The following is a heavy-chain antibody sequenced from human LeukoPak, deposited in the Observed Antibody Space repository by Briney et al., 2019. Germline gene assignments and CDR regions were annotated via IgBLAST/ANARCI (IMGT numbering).Heavy chain of an antibody. J-gene: IGHJ3*02. D-gene: IGHD3-3*01. CDR1: GFTFSSYS. CDR2: ISSSGSTI. CDR3: ARGKVDDFWSGYLTNDAFDI. Sequence: QPGGSLRFSCAASGFTFSSYSMNWVRQAPGKGLEWVSYISSSGSTIYYADSVKGRFTISRDNAKNSLYLQMNSLRAEDTAVYYCARGKVDDFWSGYLTNDAFDIWGQGTMVTVSS. V-gene: IGHV3-48*04.